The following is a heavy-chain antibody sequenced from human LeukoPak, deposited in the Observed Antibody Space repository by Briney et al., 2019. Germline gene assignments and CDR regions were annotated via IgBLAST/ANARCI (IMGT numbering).Heavy chain of an antibody. V-gene: IGHV1-69*01. CDR1: GGTFSSYA. CDR2: IIPIFGTA. Sequence: SVKVSCKASGGTFSSYAISWVRQAPGQGLEWMGGIIPIFGTANYAQKFQGRVTITADESTSTAYMELSSLRSEDTAVYYCARNTGEGRGSYYATTDYYFDYWGQGTLVTVSS. CDR3: ARNTGEGRGSYYATTDYYFDY. D-gene: IGHD1-26*01. J-gene: IGHJ4*02.